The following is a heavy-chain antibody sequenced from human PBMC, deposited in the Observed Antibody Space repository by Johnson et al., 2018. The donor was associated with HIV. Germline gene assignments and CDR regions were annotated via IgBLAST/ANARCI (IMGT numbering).Heavy chain of an antibody. CDR1: GFTVSSNY. J-gene: IGHJ3*02. CDR2: IYSGGST. Sequence: VQLVESGGGLIQPGGSLRLSCAASGFTVSSNYRNWVRQAPGKGLEWVSLIYSGGSTNYADSVKGRFTISRDNSKNTLYLQMNSLKTEDTGVYYCTTDRRHGEGIWGQGTMVTVSS. V-gene: IGHV3-53*01. D-gene: IGHD4-17*01. CDR3: TTDRRHGEGI.